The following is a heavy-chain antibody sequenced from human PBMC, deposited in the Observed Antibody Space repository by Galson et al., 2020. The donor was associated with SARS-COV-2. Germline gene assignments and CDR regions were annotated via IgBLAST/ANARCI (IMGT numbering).Heavy chain of an antibody. CDR1: GFTFSTYG. V-gene: IGHV3-33*01. CDR3: AREGCTSCQHFGYYNYMDV. D-gene: IGHD2-2*01. Sequence: GGSLRLSCAASGFTFSTYGIHWVRQPPGKGLEWVAVIWSDGGYAYYADSVKGRFTISRDNSKNTLDLQMNSLRAEDTAMYYCAREGCTSCQHFGYYNYMDVWGKGTTVTISS. J-gene: IGHJ6*03. CDR2: IWSDGGYA.